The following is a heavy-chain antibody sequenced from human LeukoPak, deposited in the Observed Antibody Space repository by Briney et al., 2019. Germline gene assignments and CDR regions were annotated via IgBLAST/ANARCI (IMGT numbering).Heavy chain of an antibody. CDR3: ARRPCSGGICYPPDY. D-gene: IGHD2-15*01. CDR1: GFTVSSNY. CDR2: ISSDAITT. V-gene: IGHV3-74*01. Sequence: PGGSLRLSCAASGFTVSSNYVSWVRQAPGKGLVWVSRISSDAITTNYADSVKGRFTVSRDNAKNTLYLQMNSLRDEDTAVYYCARRPCSGGICYPPDYWGQGTLVTVSS. J-gene: IGHJ4*02.